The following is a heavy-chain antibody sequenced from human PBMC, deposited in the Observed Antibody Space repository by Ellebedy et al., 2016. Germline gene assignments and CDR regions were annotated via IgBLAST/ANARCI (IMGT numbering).Heavy chain of an antibody. CDR2: ISGSGGST. CDR3: AKNSVVGKISCFDY. D-gene: IGHD6-19*01. Sequence: GESLKISCVASGFTFSSYAMSWVRQAPGKGLEWVSSISGSGGSTDYADSVKGRFTISRDNSKNMLYLQMNSLRAEDTAVYYCAKNSVVGKISCFDYWGQGTLVTVSS. V-gene: IGHV3-23*01. J-gene: IGHJ4*02. CDR1: GFTFSSYA.